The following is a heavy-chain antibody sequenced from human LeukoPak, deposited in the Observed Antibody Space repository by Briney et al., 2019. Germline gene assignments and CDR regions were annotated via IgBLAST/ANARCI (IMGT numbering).Heavy chain of an antibody. V-gene: IGHV3-15*01. CDR2: IKSKTDGGTT. J-gene: IGHJ6*02. D-gene: IGHD1-20*01. CDR3: AREYNWNDDDSNYYYYYGMDV. CDR1: GFTFSNAW. Sequence: GGSLSLSCAASGFTFSNAWMTWVRQAPGKGLEWVGRIKSKTDGGTTDYAAPVKGRFSISRDDSKNTLYLQMNSLKTEDTAVYYCAREYNWNDDDSNYYYYYGMDVWGQGTTVTVSS.